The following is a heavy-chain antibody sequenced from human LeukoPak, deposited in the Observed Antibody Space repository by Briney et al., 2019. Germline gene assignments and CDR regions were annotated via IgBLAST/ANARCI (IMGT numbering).Heavy chain of an antibody. J-gene: IGHJ3*02. Sequence: HPGGSLRLSCAASGSTFSSYWMSWVRRAPGKGLEWVANMKQDGSEKYYVDSVKGRFTISRDNAKNSLYLQMNSLRADDTAVYHCARDWHHSDSRDYAFDIWGQGTMVTVSS. V-gene: IGHV3-7*01. CDR1: GSTFSSYW. D-gene: IGHD3-22*01. CDR2: MKQDGSEK. CDR3: ARDWHHSDSRDYAFDI.